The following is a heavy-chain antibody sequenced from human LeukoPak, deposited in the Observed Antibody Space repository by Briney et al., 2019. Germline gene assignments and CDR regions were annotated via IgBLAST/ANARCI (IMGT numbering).Heavy chain of an antibody. CDR1: GGPITSGTYY. V-gene: IGHV4-61*02. Sequence: PSQTLSLTCSVSGGPITSGTYYWSWIRQPAGKGLEWIGRFYASGSTNYNPSLKSRVTMSVDTSKSHFSLKLSSVTAADTALYYCARGRHPPAYYSGLGTYYYFDYWGQGTPVTVSS. CDR3: ARGRHPPAYYSGLGTYYYFDY. J-gene: IGHJ4*02. D-gene: IGHD3-10*01. CDR2: FYASGST.